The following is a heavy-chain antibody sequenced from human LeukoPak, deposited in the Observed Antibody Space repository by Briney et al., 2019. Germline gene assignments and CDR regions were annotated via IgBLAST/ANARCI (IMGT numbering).Heavy chain of an antibody. CDR2: IYYSGST. CDR1: GGSISSSSYY. Sequence: SETLSLTCTVSGGSISSSSYYWGWIRQPPGKGLEWIGYIYYSGSTNYNPSLKSRVTISVDTSKNQFSLKLSSVTAADTAVYYCARRGLGGSGSYPFDYWGQGTLVTVSS. J-gene: IGHJ4*02. V-gene: IGHV4-61*05. D-gene: IGHD3-10*01. CDR3: ARRGLGGSGSYPFDY.